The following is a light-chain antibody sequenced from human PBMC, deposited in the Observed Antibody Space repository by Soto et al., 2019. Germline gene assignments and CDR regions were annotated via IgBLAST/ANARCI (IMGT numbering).Light chain of an antibody. CDR2: YDT. CDR1: NIGSKS. J-gene: IGLJ3*02. CDR3: QVWYSSSDHPV. V-gene: IGLV3-21*04. Sequence: SYELIQPPSVSVAPGKTARITCGGNNIGSKSVHWYQQKPGQAPVLVIYYDTDRPSGIPERFSGSNSGNTATLTISRVEAGDEADYYCQVWYSSSDHPVFGGGTKLTVL.